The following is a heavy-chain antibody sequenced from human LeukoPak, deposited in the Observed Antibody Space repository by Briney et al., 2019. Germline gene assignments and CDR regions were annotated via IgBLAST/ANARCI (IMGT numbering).Heavy chain of an antibody. J-gene: IGHJ4*02. CDR1: GFTFSSYG. CDR2: ISSSSSTI. V-gene: IGHV3-48*01. D-gene: IGHD6-13*01. CDR3: ATTGYSSSWYPFDY. Sequence: GGSLRLSCAASGFTFSSYGMNWVRQAPGKGLEWVSYISSSSSTIYYADSVKGRFTISRDNSKNTLYLQMNSLRAEDTAVYYCATTGYSSSWYPFDYWGQGTLVTVSS.